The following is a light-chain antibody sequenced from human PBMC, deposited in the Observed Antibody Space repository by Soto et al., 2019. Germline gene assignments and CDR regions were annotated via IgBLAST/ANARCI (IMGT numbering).Light chain of an antibody. Sequence: EIVLRQSPGTLSLSPVERATLSCSSSESVCRDYLPWFQQKSGQAPRRVIYGASSRAAGIPDRLSGSGSGTDFTLTISRLEPEDFAVYYCQQYATSPITFGQGTRLEIK. V-gene: IGKV3-20*01. J-gene: IGKJ5*01. CDR2: GAS. CDR1: ESVCRDY. CDR3: QQYATSPIT.